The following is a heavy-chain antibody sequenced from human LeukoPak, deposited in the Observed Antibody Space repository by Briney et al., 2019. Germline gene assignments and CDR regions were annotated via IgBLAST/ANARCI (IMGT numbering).Heavy chain of an antibody. D-gene: IGHD1-26*01. J-gene: IGHJ5*02. Sequence: GGSLRLSCAASGFTFSSYSMNWVRQAPGKGLEWVSSISSSSSYIYYADSVKGRFTISRDNSKNTLYLQMNSLRAEDTAVYYCAKDQGATRFAPWGQGTPVTVSS. CDR1: GFTFSSYS. V-gene: IGHV3-21*04. CDR3: AKDQGATRFAP. CDR2: ISSSSSYI.